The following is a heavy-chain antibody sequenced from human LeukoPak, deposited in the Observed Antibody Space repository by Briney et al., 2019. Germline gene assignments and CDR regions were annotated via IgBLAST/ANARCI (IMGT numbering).Heavy chain of an antibody. D-gene: IGHD2-15*01. V-gene: IGHV3-30-3*01. CDR2: ISYDGSNK. J-gene: IGHJ4*02. CDR3: ASGRVVVAVEDY. Sequence: GGSLRLSCAASGFTFSSYAMHWVRQAPGKGLEGVAVISYDGSNKYYADSVKGRFTISRDNSKNTLYLQITSLRAENTAVYYCASGRVVVAVEDYCGQGTLVTVSS. CDR1: GFTFSSYA.